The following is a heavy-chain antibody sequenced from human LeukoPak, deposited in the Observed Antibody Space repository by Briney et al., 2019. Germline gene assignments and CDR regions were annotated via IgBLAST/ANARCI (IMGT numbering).Heavy chain of an antibody. CDR1: GFTFSSYV. D-gene: IGHD2-21*02. J-gene: IGHJ4*02. V-gene: IGHV3-23*01. CDR2: ISGSGDST. Sequence: GGSLRLSCAASGFTFSSYVMSWVRQAPGKGLEWVSAISGSGDSTYYADSVKGRFTISRDNSKSTLYLQMFSLRAGDTAVYYCAKEAFCGGDCYLDYWGQGTLVTVSS. CDR3: AKEAFCGGDCYLDY.